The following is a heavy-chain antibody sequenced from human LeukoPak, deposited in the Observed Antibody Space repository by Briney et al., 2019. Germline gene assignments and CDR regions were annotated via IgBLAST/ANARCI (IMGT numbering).Heavy chain of an antibody. CDR2: ISGSGGST. CDR1: GFTFSNHR. V-gene: IGHV3-23*01. D-gene: IGHD1-1*01. J-gene: IGHJ5*02. CDR3: AKVPVPQLANWFDP. Sequence: PGGSLRLSCTASGFTFSNHRMNWVRQAPGKGLEWVPAISGSGGSTYYADSVKGRFTISRDNSKNTLYLQMNSLRAEDTAVYYCAKVPVPQLANWFDPWGQGTLVTVSS.